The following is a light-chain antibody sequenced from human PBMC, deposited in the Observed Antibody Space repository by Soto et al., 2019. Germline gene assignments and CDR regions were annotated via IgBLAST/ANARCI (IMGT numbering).Light chain of an antibody. CDR3: QQYYSYSST. V-gene: IGKV1-5*01. CDR2: DAS. J-gene: IGKJ3*01. Sequence: DIQMTQSPSTLSASVGDRVTITCRASQSISNWLAWYQQKPGKAPKFLIYDASSLESGVPSRFSGSGSGTEFTLTISSLQPDDFATYYCQQYYSYSSTFGPGTKVD. CDR1: QSISNW.